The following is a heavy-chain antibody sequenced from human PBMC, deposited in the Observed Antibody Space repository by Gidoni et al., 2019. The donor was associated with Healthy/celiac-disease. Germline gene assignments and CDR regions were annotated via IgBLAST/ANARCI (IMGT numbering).Heavy chain of an antibody. CDR1: GYTLTDLS. J-gene: IGHJ4*02. V-gene: IGHV1-24*01. CDR2: FDPKDDET. D-gene: IGHD3-9*01. Sequence: QVQLVQSGAEVKKPGASVKVSCKVSGYTLTDLSMHWVRQAPGQGLEWMGVFDPKDDETIYAQKFQGRVTMTEDTSTDTAYMELSSLSSEDTAVYYCATPSLRYFGYWGQGTLVTVSS. CDR3: ATPSLRYFGY.